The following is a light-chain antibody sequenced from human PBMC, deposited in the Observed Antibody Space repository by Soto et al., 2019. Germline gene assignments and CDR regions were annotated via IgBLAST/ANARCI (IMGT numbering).Light chain of an antibody. V-gene: IGKV1-5*03. Sequence: DIQMTQSPSTLSASVDDRVTITCRASQSISTWLAWYRHRPGKAPNLLIYQASSLEGGVPSRFSCSGSGTEFTLTISSLQPDDFATYYCQQYITYSRTFGQGTKVE. J-gene: IGKJ2*02. CDR3: QQYITYSRT. CDR1: QSISTW. CDR2: QAS.